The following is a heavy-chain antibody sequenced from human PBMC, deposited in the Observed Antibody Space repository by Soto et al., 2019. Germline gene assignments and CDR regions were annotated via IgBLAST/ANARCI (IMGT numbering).Heavy chain of an antibody. V-gene: IGHV2-5*01. D-gene: IGHD6-19*01. CDR2: IYWNGDK. CDR1: GFSLSTSGVG. CDR3: AHRPSGWFLFDY. J-gene: IGHJ4*02. Sequence: QITLKESGPTLVNPTQTLTLTCTFSGFSLSTSGVGVGWIRQSPGKALQWLALIYWNGDKRYNPSLKTRLTITKDTSKNQVVLTLTNMDPVDTATYYCAHRPSGWFLFDYWGQGTLVTVSS.